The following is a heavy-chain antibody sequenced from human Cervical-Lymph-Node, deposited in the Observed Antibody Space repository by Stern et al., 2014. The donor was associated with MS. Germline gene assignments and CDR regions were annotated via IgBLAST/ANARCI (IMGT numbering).Heavy chain of an antibody. CDR2: IQHDGNSS. CDR3: ARIGGSGSYFDY. J-gene: IGHJ4*02. CDR1: EITFSIHW. D-gene: IGHD3-10*01. V-gene: IGHV3-7*01. Sequence: VQLVESGGGLVQPGGSLRLSCAASEITFSIHWMRWVRPAPGKGLEWGANIQHDGNSSHYRDSVKGRFTISRDNSEDSLYLQMNSLRAEDTAIYYCARIGGSGSYFDYWGQGTLVSVSS.